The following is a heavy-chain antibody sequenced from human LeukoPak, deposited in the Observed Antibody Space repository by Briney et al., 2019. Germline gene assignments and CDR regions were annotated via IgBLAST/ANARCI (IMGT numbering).Heavy chain of an antibody. CDR1: GDPVWSYY. CDR3: ARGAYADRTGYNLDS. D-gene: IGHD5-24*01. CDR2: VFFGGQT. Sequence: PSETLSLTCSDSGDPVWSYYWTWVRQPPEKGLEWIGYVFFGGQTNYNPSVKSRVTISLDTSRSQFSLNLTSVTAADSAMYYCARGAYADRTGYNLDSWGQGTLVIVPS. J-gene: IGHJ4*02. V-gene: IGHV4-59*02.